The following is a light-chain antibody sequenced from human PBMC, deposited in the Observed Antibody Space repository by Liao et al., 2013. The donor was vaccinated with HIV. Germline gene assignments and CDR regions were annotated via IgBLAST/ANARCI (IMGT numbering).Light chain of an antibody. Sequence: SYELTQPPSVSLAPGKTATVACRGNNLGEKSVHWYQQKPGQAPVLVIYQDTKRPSGIPERFSASNSGNTATLTISETQAMDEAEYYCKVWDSFSTFVFGTGTKVTVL. J-gene: IGLJ1*01. CDR3: KVWDSFSTFV. CDR1: NLGEKS. CDR2: QDT. V-gene: IGLV3-21*01.